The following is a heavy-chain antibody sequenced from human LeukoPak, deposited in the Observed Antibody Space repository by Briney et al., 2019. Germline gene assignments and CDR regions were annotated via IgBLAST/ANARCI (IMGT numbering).Heavy chain of an antibody. CDR2: ISSSSSYI. J-gene: IGHJ6*03. V-gene: IGHV3-21*01. Sequence: PGGSLRLSCVASGFTFSSYSMNWVRQAPGKGLEWVSSISSSSSYIYYADSVKGRFTISRDNAKNSLYLQMNSLRAEDTAVYYCARDLHPQWLAERDHYYMDVWGKGTTVTVSS. CDR3: ARDLHPQWLAERDHYYMDV. CDR1: GFTFSSYS. D-gene: IGHD6-19*01.